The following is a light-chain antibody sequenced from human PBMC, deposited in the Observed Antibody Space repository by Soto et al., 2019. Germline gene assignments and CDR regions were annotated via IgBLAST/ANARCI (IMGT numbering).Light chain of an antibody. J-gene: IGKJ3*01. CDR1: QDISNY. CDR2: DAS. Sequence: DIQMTQSPSSLSASVGDRVIITCQASQDISNYLNWYQQKPGKAPKLLIYDASNLETGVPSRFSGSGSGTDFTFTISSLQPEDIATYYCQHYYNLPFTFGPGTKVDIK. V-gene: IGKV1-33*01. CDR3: QHYYNLPFT.